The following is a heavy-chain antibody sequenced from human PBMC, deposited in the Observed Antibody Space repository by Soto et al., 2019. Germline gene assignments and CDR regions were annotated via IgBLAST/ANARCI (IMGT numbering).Heavy chain of an antibody. D-gene: IGHD3-22*01. CDR2: IIPIFGTA. J-gene: IGHJ6*02. Sequence: QVQLVQSGAEVKKPGSSVKVSCKASGGTFSSYAISWVRQAPGQGLEWMGGIIPIFGTANYAQKFQGRVKISADNSTSTAYMELSRLRCEDTAVYYCASFVGNDVRSGYYPYYYGMDVWGQGTTVTVSS. V-gene: IGHV1-69*06. CDR1: GGTFSSYA. CDR3: ASFVGNDVRSGYYPYYYGMDV.